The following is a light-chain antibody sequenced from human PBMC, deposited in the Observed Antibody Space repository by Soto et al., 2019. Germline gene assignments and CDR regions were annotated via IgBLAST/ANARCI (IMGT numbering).Light chain of an antibody. CDR2: KAS. J-gene: IGKJ1*01. CDR3: QQYNSYSWT. Sequence: DIQMTQSPSTLSASVGDRVTITCWASQSLSSWLAWYQQKPGKAPKLLIYKASNLEGGVPSRFSGSGSGTEFTLTISSLQPDDFATYYCQQYNSYSWTFGQGTKVEIK. V-gene: IGKV1-5*03. CDR1: QSLSSW.